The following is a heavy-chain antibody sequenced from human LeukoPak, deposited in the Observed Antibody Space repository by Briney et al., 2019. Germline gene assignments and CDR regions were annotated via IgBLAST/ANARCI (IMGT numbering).Heavy chain of an antibody. CDR3: ARDSITGEYFDY. V-gene: IGHV3-30-3*01. D-gene: IGHD7-27*01. J-gene: IGHJ4*02. Sequence: GGSLRLSCAASGFTFSSYAVHWVRLAPGKGLEWVAVISYDGSNKYYADSVKGRFTISRDNSKNTLYLQMNSLRAEDTAVYYCARDSITGEYFDYWGQGTLVTVSS. CDR2: ISYDGSNK. CDR1: GFTFSSYA.